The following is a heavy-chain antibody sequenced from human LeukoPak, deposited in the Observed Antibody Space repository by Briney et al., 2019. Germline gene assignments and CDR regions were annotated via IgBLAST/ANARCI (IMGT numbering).Heavy chain of an antibody. J-gene: IGHJ4*02. CDR3: AKVNRHDFWSGYADY. CDR1: GFTFSSYA. D-gene: IGHD3-3*01. V-gene: IGHV3-23*01. Sequence: GGSLRLSCAASGFTFSSYAMSWVRQAPGKGLEWVSAISGSGGSTYYADSVKGRFTISRDNSKNTLYLQMNSLRAEDTAVYYCAKVNRHDFWSGYADYWGQGTLVTVSS. CDR2: ISGSGGST.